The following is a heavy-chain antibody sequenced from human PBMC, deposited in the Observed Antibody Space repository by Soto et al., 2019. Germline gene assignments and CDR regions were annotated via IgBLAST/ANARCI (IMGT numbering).Heavy chain of an antibody. Sequence: QLQLQESGPGLVKPSETLSLTCTVSGGSISSSSYYWGWIRQPPGKGLEWIGSIYYSGSTYYNPSLKSRVTISVDTSKNQFSLKLSSVTAADTAVYYCARTIPYSGYINWFDPWGQGTLVTVSS. CDR1: GGSISSSSYY. D-gene: IGHD5-12*01. CDR3: ARTIPYSGYINWFDP. J-gene: IGHJ5*02. V-gene: IGHV4-39*01. CDR2: IYYSGST.